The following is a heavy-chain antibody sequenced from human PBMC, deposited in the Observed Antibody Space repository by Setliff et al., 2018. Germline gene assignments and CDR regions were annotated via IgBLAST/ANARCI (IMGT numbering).Heavy chain of an antibody. Sequence: PGGSLRLSCAASGFTFSSYWMHWVRQAPGKGLVWVSSISSSSSYIYYADSVKGRFTISRDNAKNSLYLQMNSLRAEDTAVYYCASPYDSSGYYPFPFDYWGQGTLVTVSS. CDR1: GFTFSSYW. CDR2: ISSSSSYI. D-gene: IGHD3-22*01. CDR3: ASPYDSSGYYPFPFDY. J-gene: IGHJ4*02. V-gene: IGHV3-21*01.